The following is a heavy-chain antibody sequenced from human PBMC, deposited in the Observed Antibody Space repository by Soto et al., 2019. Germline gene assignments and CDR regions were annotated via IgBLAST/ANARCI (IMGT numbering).Heavy chain of an antibody. CDR1: GGSISSYY. Sequence: SETLSLTCTVSGGSISSYYWSWIRQPPGKGLEWIGYIYYSGSTNYNPSLKSRVTISVDTSKNQFSPKLSSVTAADTAVYYCARVRSPTYYYDSSGYYFDYWGQGTLVTVSS. J-gene: IGHJ4*02. D-gene: IGHD3-22*01. CDR2: IYYSGST. V-gene: IGHV4-59*01. CDR3: ARVRSPTYYYDSSGYYFDY.